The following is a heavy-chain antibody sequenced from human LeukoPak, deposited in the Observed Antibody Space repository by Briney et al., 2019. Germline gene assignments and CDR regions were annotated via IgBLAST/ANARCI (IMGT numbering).Heavy chain of an antibody. Sequence: GESLKISCKGSGYSFTGYWIGWVRQMPGKGLEWMGIIYPGDSDTRYSPSFQGQVTISADKSISTAYLQWSSLKASDTAMYYCARTPYSSGWYLDYWGQGTLVTVSS. D-gene: IGHD6-19*01. CDR1: GYSFTGYW. CDR3: ARTPYSSGWYLDY. V-gene: IGHV5-51*01. J-gene: IGHJ4*02. CDR2: IYPGDSDT.